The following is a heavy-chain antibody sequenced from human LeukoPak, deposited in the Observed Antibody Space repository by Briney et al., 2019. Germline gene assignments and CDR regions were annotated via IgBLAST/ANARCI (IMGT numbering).Heavy chain of an antibody. J-gene: IGHJ6*03. CDR1: GYTFTSYD. V-gene: IGHV1-8*01. CDR3: VRVGPSDSTYDYYYMDV. Sequence: PSVKVSCKASGYTFTSYDINWVRQATGQGLEWMGWMNPNSGNTGYAQKFQGRVTMTRNTSISTAYMELSSLRSEDTAVYYCVRVGPSDSTYDYYYMDVWGKGTTVTVSS. D-gene: IGHD2/OR15-2a*01. CDR2: MNPNSGNT.